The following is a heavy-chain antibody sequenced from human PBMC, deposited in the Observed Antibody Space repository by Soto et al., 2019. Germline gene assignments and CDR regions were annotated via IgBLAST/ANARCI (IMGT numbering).Heavy chain of an antibody. Sequence: GGSLRLSCAACGFTFSSYGMSWVRQAPGKGLEWVSSMSGDGTTTYYIDSVKGRFTISRDNSRNTLYLQMNSLRTEDTAVYYSTKDIPFDSRVYNYWGKGILVTVS. V-gene: IGHV3-23*01. CDR2: MSGDGTTT. D-gene: IGHD3-22*01. J-gene: IGHJ4*02. CDR1: GFTFSSYG. CDR3: TKDIPFDSRVYNY.